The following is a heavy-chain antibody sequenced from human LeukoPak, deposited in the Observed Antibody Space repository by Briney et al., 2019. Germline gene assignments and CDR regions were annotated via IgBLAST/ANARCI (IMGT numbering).Heavy chain of an antibody. CDR1: GFTFSSYA. D-gene: IGHD3-22*01. V-gene: IGHV3-23*01. J-gene: IGHJ4*02. Sequence: PGGSLRLSCVASGFTFSSYAMSWVRQAPGKGLEWVSAISGSGSSGGSTYYADSVKGRFTISRDNSKNTLYLQMNSLRAEDTAVYYCARPTYYYDSSGYYLDYFDYWGQGTLVTVSS. CDR3: ARPTYYYDSSGYYLDYFDY. CDR2: ISGSGSSGGST.